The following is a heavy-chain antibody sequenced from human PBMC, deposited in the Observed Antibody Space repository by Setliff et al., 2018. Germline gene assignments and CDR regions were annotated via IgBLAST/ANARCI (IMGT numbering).Heavy chain of an antibody. D-gene: IGHD3-22*01. Sequence: PSETLSLTCTVSGGSISSGDYYWSWIRQPPGKGLEWIGYIYSSGGTYYNPSLKSRVSISVATSKNQFSRKLSSVTAAATAVYYCARESRYYYDNLGTLDYWGQGTLVTVSS. CDR2: IYSSGGT. J-gene: IGHJ4*02. V-gene: IGHV4-30-4*08. CDR1: GGSISSGDYY. CDR3: ARESRYYYDNLGTLDY.